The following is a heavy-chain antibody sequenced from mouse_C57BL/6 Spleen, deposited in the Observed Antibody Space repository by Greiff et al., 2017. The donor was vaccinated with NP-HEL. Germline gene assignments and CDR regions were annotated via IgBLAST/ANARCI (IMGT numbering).Heavy chain of an antibody. CDR3: ARLLRSYAMDY. CDR1: GYTFTSYW. J-gene: IGHJ4*01. V-gene: IGHV1-69*01. D-gene: IGHD1-1*01. Sequence: QVQLQQPGAELVMPGASVKLSCKASGYTFTSYWMHWVKQRPGQGLEWIGEIDPSDSYTNYNQKFTGKSTLTVDKSSSTAYMQLSSLPSEDSAVYDLARLLRSYAMDYWGQGTSVTVSS. CDR2: IDPSDSYT.